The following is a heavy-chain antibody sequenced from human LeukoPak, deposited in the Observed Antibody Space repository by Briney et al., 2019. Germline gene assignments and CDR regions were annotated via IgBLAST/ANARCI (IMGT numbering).Heavy chain of an antibody. J-gene: IGHJ5*02. CDR1: GYTFTSYA. V-gene: IGHV1-3*01. D-gene: IGHD3-10*02. CDR2: INAGNGNT. Sequence: ASVKVSCKASGYTFTSYAMHWVRQAPGQRLEWMGWINAGNGNTKYSQKFQGRVTITRDTSASTAYMGLSSLRSEDTAVYYCARGSDYCVECFDPWGQGTLVTVSS. CDR3: ARGSDYCVECFDP.